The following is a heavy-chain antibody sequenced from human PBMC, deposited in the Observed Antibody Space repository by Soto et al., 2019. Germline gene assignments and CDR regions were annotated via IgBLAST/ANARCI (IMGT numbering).Heavy chain of an antibody. D-gene: IGHD6-13*01. CDR2: INHSGST. J-gene: IGHJ4*02. V-gene: IGHV4-34*01. CDR3: ARGSAYSHTRFDY. Sequence: QVQLQQWGAGLLKPSETLSLTCAVYGGSFSGYYWSWIRQPPGKGLEWIGEINHSGSTNYNPSLKSRVTILVDTSKNQCSLKQSSVTAAATAVYYCARGSAYSHTRFDYWGQGTLVTVSS. CDR1: GGSFSGYY.